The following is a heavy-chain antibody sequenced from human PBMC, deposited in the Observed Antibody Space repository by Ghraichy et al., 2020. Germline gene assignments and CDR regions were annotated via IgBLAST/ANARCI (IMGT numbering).Heavy chain of an antibody. J-gene: IGHJ6*03. V-gene: IGHV3-23*01. CDR3: AKDSYYSHYMDV. CDR1: GFTISSYA. Sequence: GGSLRLSCAASGFTISSYAMSWVRQAPGKRLEWVSTISGSGGYTYYADSLKGRFTISRDNSNNILYLQMNSLRAEDTAVYYCAKDSYYSHYMDVWGKGTTVTVSS. CDR2: ISGSGGYT.